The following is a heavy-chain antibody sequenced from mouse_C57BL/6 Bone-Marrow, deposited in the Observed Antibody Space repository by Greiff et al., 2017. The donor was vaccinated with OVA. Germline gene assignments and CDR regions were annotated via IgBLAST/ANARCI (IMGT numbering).Heavy chain of an antibody. CDR3: ARRVYYGNLYYAMDY. Sequence: EVMLVESGGGLVQPGESLKLSCESNEYEFPSHDMSWVRKTPEKRLELVAAINSDGGSTYYPDTMERRFIISRDNTKKTLYLQMSSLMSEDTALYYCARRVYYGNLYYAMDYWGQGTSVTVSS. CDR2: INSDGGST. D-gene: IGHD2-1*01. J-gene: IGHJ4*01. CDR1: EYEFPSHD. V-gene: IGHV5-2*01.